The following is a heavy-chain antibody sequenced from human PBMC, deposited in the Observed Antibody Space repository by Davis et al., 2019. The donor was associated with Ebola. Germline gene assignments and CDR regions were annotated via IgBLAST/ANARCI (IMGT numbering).Heavy chain of an antibody. Sequence: GESLKISCAASGFTVSSNYMSWVRQAPGKGLEWVSVIYSGGSTYYADSVKGRFTISRDNSKNTLYLQMNSLRAEDTAVYYCARVYQHGSGYFDYWGQGTLVTVSS. CDR2: IYSGGST. CDR1: GFTVSSNY. V-gene: IGHV3-53*01. J-gene: IGHJ4*02. D-gene: IGHD3-10*01. CDR3: ARVYQHGSGYFDY.